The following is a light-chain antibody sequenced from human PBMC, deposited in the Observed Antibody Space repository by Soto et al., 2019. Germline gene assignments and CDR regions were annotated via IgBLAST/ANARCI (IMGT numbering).Light chain of an antibody. CDR3: SSYTSSSTPVV. J-gene: IGLJ2*01. V-gene: IGLV2-14*01. Sequence: QSALTQPASVSGSPGQSITISCTGTSSDVGAYNYVSWYQQIPGKAPKHMIYEVSNRPSGISNRFSGSKSANAASLTISGRQAEDEADDYCSSYTSSSTPVVFGGGTKLTV. CDR1: SSDVGAYNY. CDR2: EVS.